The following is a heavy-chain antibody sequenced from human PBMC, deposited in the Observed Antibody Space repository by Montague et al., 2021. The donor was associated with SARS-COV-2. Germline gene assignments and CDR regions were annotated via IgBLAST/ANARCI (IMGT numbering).Heavy chain of an antibody. Sequence: SGSTYYNPSLKSRVTISVDTSKNQFSLKLSSVTAADTAVYYFARTEVGATFDYWGQGTL. D-gene: IGHD1-26*01. J-gene: IGHJ4*02. CDR3: ARTEVGATFDY. V-gene: IGHV4-31*02. CDR2: SGST.